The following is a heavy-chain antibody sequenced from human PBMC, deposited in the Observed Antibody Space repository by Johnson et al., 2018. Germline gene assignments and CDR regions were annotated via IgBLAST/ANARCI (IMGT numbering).Heavy chain of an antibody. CDR3: AREGIQLWLFDV. CDR2: INSDESST. Sequence: VQLVQSGGGVVQPGGSLRLSCAASGFTFSSYWMHWVRQAPGKGLVWVSRINSDESSTRYADSVKGLFTMSRDNAKNTLYLQMNSLRAEDTAVYYCAREGIQLWLFDVWGKGTTVTVSS. J-gene: IGHJ6*04. D-gene: IGHD5-18*01. V-gene: IGHV3-74*01. CDR1: GFTFSSYW.